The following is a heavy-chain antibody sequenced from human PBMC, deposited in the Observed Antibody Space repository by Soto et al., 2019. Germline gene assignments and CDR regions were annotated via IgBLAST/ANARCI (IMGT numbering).Heavy chain of an antibody. CDR3: ARDGNTMIVGAQNTAVFEI. D-gene: IGHD3-22*01. CDR1: GYTFTGYY. V-gene: IGHV1-2*02. J-gene: IGHJ3*02. CDR2: INPNSGGT. Sequence: ASVKVSCKASGYTFTGYYMHWVRQAPGQGLEWIGWINPNSGGTNYAQMFQGRVTMTRDTSISTAYTELSRLRSDDTAVYYCARDGNTMIVGAQNTAVFEIWGQGAMVTVS.